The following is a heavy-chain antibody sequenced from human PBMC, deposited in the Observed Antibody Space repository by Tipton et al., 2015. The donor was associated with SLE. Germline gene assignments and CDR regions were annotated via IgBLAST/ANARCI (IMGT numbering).Heavy chain of an antibody. D-gene: IGHD2-21*01. CDR3: ARGAVLIQDNSWFDP. J-gene: IGHJ5*02. CDR2: IYYSGST. V-gene: IGHV4-59*01. Sequence: GLVKPSETLSLTCTVSGGSISSYYWSWIRQPPGKGLEWIGYIYYSGSTNYNPSLKSRVTISVDTSKNQFSLELSSVTAADTAVYYCARGAVLIQDNSWFDPWGQGTLVTVSS. CDR1: GGSISSYY.